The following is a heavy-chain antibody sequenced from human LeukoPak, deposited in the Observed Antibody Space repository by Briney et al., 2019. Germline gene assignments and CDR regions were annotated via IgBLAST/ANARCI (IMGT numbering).Heavy chain of an antibody. V-gene: IGHV4-59*01. CDR2: IYYSGST. CDR1: GGSISSYY. J-gene: IGHJ3*02. CDR3: ARDTGYSSSSWSHAFDI. Sequence: SETLSLTCTVSGGSISSYYWSWIRQPPGKGLEWIGYIYYSGSTNYNPSLKSRVTISVDTSKNQFSLKLSSVTAADTAVYYCARDTGYSSSSWSHAFDIWGQGTMVTVSS. D-gene: IGHD6-13*01.